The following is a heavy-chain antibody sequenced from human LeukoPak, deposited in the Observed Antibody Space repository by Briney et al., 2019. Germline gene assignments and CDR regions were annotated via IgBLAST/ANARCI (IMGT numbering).Heavy chain of an antibody. Sequence: SETLSLTCTVSGGTISSYYCSWVRQPPGKGLEWVGYMYYSGTTNYNPSLKSRVTISVDKSKNQFSLKLSSQTAEDTAVYYCARGWPTFDIWGQGTMVTVSS. D-gene: IGHD2-15*01. CDR2: MYYSGTT. J-gene: IGHJ3*02. CDR1: GGTISSYY. CDR3: ARGWPTFDI. V-gene: IGHV4-59*01.